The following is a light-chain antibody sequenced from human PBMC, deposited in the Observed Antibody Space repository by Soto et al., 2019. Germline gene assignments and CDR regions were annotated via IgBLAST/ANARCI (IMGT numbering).Light chain of an antibody. CDR3: SSFTSSSTRV. V-gene: IGLV2-18*02. CDR1: SSDVGSYNR. J-gene: IGLJ3*02. CDR2: EVS. Sequence: QSALTQPPSVSGSPGQSVTISCTGTSSDVGSYNRVSWYQQSPGTAPKLMIFEVSNWPSGVPDRFSGSKSGNTASLTISGLQAEDEADYYCSSFTSSSTRVFGGGTKVTVL.